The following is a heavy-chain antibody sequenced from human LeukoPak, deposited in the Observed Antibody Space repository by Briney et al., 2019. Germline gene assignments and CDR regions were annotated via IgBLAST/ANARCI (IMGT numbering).Heavy chain of an antibody. CDR2: IYHSGST. V-gene: IGHV4-38-2*02. Sequence: SETLSLTGTVSGYSISSAYYWGWIRQPPGKGLEWIGSIYHSGSTYYNPSLKSRVTISVDTSKNRFSLKLSSVTDADTAVYYCARERIAVAYPDYWGQGTLVTVSS. D-gene: IGHD6-19*01. CDR3: ARERIAVAYPDY. CDR1: GYSISSAYY. J-gene: IGHJ4*02.